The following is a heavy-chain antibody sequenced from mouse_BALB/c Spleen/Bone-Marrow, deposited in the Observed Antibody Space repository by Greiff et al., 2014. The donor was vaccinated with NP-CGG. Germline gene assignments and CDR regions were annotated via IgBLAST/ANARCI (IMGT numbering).Heavy chain of an antibody. CDR1: GYTFTSYV. CDR2: FNPYNGGT. V-gene: IGHV1-14*01. CDR3: AREDGNYGYWYFDV. J-gene: IGHJ1*01. D-gene: IGHD2-1*01. Sequence: EVQGVESGPELVKPGASVKMSCKASGYTFTSYVMNWVKQKPGQGLEWIGFFNPYNGGTKFNEKFKGKATLTSDKSSSAAYMELSSLTSEDSAVYYCAREDGNYGYWYFDVWGAGTTVTVSS.